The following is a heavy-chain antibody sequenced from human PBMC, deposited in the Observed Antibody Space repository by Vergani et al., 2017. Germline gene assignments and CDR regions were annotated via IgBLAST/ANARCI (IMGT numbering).Heavy chain of an antibody. Sequence: QLQLQESGPGLVKPSETLSLTCAVYGGSFSGYYWSWIRQPPGKGLEWIGEINHSGSTNYNPSLKSRVTISVDTSKNQFSLKLSSVTAADTAVYYCARTEVRGAGSWGQGTLVTVSS. CDR3: ARTEVRGAGS. D-gene: IGHD3-10*01. CDR2: INHSGST. V-gene: IGHV4-34*01. CDR1: GGSFSGYY. J-gene: IGHJ5*02.